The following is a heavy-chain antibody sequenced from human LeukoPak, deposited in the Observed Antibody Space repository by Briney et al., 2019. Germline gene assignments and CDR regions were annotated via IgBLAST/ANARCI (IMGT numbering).Heavy chain of an antibody. V-gene: IGHV3-30-3*01. D-gene: IGHD1-26*01. CDR2: ISYDGSNK. J-gene: IGHJ6*02. Sequence: GGSLRLSCAASGFTFSSYAMHWVRQAPGKGLEWVAVISYDGSNKYYADSVKGRFTISRDNSKNTLYLQMNSLRAEDTAVYYCAKGVGYYYGMDVWGQGTTVTVSS. CDR3: AKGVGYYYGMDV. CDR1: GFTFSSYA.